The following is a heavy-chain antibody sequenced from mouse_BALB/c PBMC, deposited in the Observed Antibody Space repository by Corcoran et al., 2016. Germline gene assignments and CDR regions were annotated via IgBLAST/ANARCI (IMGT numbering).Heavy chain of an antibody. CDR1: GFDFSRYW. CDR3: ARNANWGYFDY. D-gene: IGHD4-1*01. V-gene: IGHV4-1*02. J-gene: IGHJ2*01. CDR2: INPDSVTI. Sequence: EVQLLESGGGLVQPGGSLKLSCAAPGFDFSRYWMSWVRQAPGKGLEWIGEINPDSVTINYTPSLKDKFIISRDNAKNTLYLQMSKVRSEDTALYYCARNANWGYFDYWGQGTTLTVSS.